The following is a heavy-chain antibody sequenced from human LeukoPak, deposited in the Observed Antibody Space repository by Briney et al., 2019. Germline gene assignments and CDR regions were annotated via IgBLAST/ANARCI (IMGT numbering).Heavy chain of an antibody. CDR1: GFTFNSYT. V-gene: IGHV3-23*01. Sequence: GGSLRLSCAASGFTFNSYTMSWVRQAPGKGLEWVSAITGSGGGTYYADSVKGRFTISRDNSKSTLYLQLNSLSAEDTAIYYCAKDPITYDDPSFDYWGQGTLVTVSS. J-gene: IGHJ4*02. CDR2: ITGSGGGT. D-gene: IGHD3-3*01. CDR3: AKDPITYDDPSFDY.